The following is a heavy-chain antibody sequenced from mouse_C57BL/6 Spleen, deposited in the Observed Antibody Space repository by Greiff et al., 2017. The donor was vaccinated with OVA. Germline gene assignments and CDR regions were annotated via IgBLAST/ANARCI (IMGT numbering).Heavy chain of an antibody. Sequence: QVQLQQSGAELVRPGTSVKVSCKASGYAFTNYLIEWVKQRPGQGLEWIGVINPGSGGTNYNEKFKGKATLTADKSSSTAYMQLSSLTSEDSAVCFCARLEPYDYEGGYYFDYWGQGTTLTVSS. CDR1: GYAFTNYL. V-gene: IGHV1-54*01. D-gene: IGHD2-4*01. CDR2: INPGSGGT. J-gene: IGHJ2*01. CDR3: ARLEPYDYEGGYYFDY.